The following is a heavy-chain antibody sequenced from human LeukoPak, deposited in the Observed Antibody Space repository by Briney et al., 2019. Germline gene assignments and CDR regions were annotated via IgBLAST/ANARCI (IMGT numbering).Heavy chain of an antibody. V-gene: IGHV3-74*01. CDR1: GFPFSSYW. Sequence: GGSLRLSCAASGFPFSSYWMHWVRQVPGKGLLWVSRVNSDGSATIYADSVRGRFTISRDNAKNTLYLQMSGLRVEDTAVYHCASDSPYYGMDVWGQGTTVTVSS. CDR2: VNSDGSAT. J-gene: IGHJ6*02. CDR3: ASDSPYYGMDV.